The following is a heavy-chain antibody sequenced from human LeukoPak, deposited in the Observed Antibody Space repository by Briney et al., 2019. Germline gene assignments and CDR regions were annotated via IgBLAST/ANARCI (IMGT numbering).Heavy chain of an antibody. Sequence: SETLSLTCTVSGGSIRSTSYYWGWIRQPPGKGLEWIGSIYHSGSTYYNPSLKSRVTISVDTSKNRFSLKLRSVTAADTAIYYCARRGPWSGGYYFMDVWGKGTTVTVSS. D-gene: IGHD1-26*01. CDR3: ARRGPWSGGYYFMDV. CDR1: GGSIRSTSYY. V-gene: IGHV4-39*01. J-gene: IGHJ6*03. CDR2: IYHSGST.